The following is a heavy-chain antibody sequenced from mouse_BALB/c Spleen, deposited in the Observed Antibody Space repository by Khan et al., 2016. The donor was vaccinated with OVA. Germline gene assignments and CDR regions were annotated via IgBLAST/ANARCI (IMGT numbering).Heavy chain of an antibody. CDR1: GFNIKDTY. D-gene: IGHD2-5*01. V-gene: IGHV14-3*02. J-gene: IGHJ4*01. Sequence: VQLQQSGAELVKPGASVKLSCTASGFNIKDTYMHWVKQRPEQGLEWIGRIDPANGNTKYDPKFQGKATITADTSSNTAYLQLSSLTSEDTAVYYCARRSNYYCAMDYWGQGTTVTVSS. CDR2: IDPANGNT. CDR3: ARRSNYYCAMDY.